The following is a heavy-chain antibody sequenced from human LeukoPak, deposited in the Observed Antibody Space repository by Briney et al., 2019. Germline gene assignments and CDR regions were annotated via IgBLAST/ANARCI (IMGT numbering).Heavy chain of an antibody. V-gene: IGHV1-69*05. J-gene: IGHJ6*03. Sequence: SVKVSCKASGGTFSSYAISWVRQAPGQGLEWMGGIIPIFGTANYAQKFRGRVTITTDESTSTAYMELSSLRSEDTAVYYCARGSSPPTYYYYYMDVWGKGTTVTVSS. CDR3: ARGSSPPTYYYYYMDV. CDR2: IIPIFGTA. D-gene: IGHD6-13*01. CDR1: GGTFSSYA.